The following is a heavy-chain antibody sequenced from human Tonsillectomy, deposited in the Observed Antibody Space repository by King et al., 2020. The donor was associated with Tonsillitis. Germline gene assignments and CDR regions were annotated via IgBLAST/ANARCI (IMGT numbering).Heavy chain of an antibody. CDR2: ISYDGSNK. CDR1: GFTFSSYA. CDR3: ARDRGGSALWFFDY. J-gene: IGHJ4*02. Sequence: VQLVESGGGVVQPGRSLRLSCAASGFTFSSYAMHWVRQAPGKGLEWVAVISYDGSNKYYVDSVKGRFTISRDNSKNTLYLQMNSLRAEDTAVYYCARDRGGSALWFFDYWGQGTLVTVSS. D-gene: IGHD3-10*01. V-gene: IGHV3-30-3*01.